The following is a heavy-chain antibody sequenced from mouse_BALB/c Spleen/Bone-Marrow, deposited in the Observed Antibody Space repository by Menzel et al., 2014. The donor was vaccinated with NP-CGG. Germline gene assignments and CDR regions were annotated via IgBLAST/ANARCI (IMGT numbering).Heavy chain of an antibody. CDR2: IDPENGDT. J-gene: IGHJ3*01. CDR1: GFNIKDYY. V-gene: IGHV14-4*02. Sequence: EVQLQQSGAELVRSGASVKLSCTASGFNIKDYYMHWVKQRPEQGLEWTGWIDPENGDTEYAPKFQGKATMTADTSSNTAYLQLSSLTSEDTAVYYCNGGYYEAWFAYWGQGTLVTVSA. CDR3: NGGYYEAWFAY. D-gene: IGHD2-3*01.